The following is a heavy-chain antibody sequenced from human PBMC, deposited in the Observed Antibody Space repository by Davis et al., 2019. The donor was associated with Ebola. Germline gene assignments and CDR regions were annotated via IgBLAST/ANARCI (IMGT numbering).Heavy chain of an antibody. CDR2: ISGSGGST. CDR1: GFIFSSYA. J-gene: IGHJ4*02. CDR3: AKGEWEIPSIFDY. D-gene: IGHD1-26*01. Sequence: PGGSLRLSCAASGFIFSSYAMSWVRQAPGKGLEWVSAISGSGGSTYYADSVKGRFTISRDNSKNTLYLQMNSLRPEDTAVYYCAKGEWEIPSIFDYWGQGTLVTVSS. V-gene: IGHV3-23*01.